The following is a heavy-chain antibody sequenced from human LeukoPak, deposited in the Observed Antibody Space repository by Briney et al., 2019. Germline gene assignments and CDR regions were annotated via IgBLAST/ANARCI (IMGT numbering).Heavy chain of an antibody. Sequence: ASVKVSCKASGYTFTSYGISWVRQAPGQGLEWMGWISAYNGNTNYAQKLQGRVTMTTDTSTSTAYMELSRLRSDDTAVYYCARDGTYCGGDCYSSWFGPWGQGTLVTVSS. CDR3: ARDGTYCGGDCYSSWFGP. J-gene: IGHJ5*02. CDR1: GYTFTSYG. D-gene: IGHD2-21*02. CDR2: ISAYNGNT. V-gene: IGHV1-18*01.